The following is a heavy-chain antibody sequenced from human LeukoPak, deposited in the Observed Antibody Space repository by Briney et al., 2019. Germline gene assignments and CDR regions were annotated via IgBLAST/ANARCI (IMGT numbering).Heavy chain of an antibody. D-gene: IGHD6-19*01. V-gene: IGHV3-23*01. J-gene: IGHJ6*02. CDR3: VKDPYSGASAGPFGMDV. Sequence: GGSLRLSCAASGFSFSTYAMSWVRQAPGKGLEWVSSISSSGSNTYYADSVKGRFTISRDNSKNTLHLQMNSLRAEDTAVYYCVKDPYSGASAGPFGMDVWGQGTTVTVSS. CDR2: ISSSGSNT. CDR1: GFSFSTYA.